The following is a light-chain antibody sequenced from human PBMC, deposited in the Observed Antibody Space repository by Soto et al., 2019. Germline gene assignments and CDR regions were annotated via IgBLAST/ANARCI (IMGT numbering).Light chain of an antibody. Sequence: DIQMTQSPSSLSASVGDRVTITCRASQGIIHFLAWYQQKPGKVPKLLIYAASILQSGVPPRFSGSGSGTDFTLTISSLQPEDVATYYCQKYNTVPRTFGQGTKVEI. CDR1: QGIIHF. CDR2: AAS. V-gene: IGKV1-27*01. CDR3: QKYNTVPRT. J-gene: IGKJ1*01.